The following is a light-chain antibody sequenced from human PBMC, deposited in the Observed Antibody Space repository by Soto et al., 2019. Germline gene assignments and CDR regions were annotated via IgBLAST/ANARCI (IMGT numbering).Light chain of an antibody. CDR2: DVS. J-gene: IGLJ2*01. CDR1: SSDVGAYNY. CDR3: ISYTNNSTLV. V-gene: IGLV2-14*01. Sequence: QSALTQPASVSGSPGQSITISCTGTSSDVGAYNYVSWYQQHPGKAPKLMIYDVSNRPSGISNRFSGSKSRNTASLTISGLQAEDEADFYCISYTNNSTLVFGGGTKLTVL.